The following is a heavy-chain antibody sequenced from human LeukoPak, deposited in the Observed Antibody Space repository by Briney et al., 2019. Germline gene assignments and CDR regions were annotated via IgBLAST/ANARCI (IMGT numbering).Heavy chain of an antibody. CDR3: VKDVVPGRTGAGPGS. Sequence: PGGSLRLSCVASGFTFRNFGIHWVRRAPDKGLEWVAFIEHDGSDAYSPESVKGRFSLSRDDSKTAVSLQMNSLRAEDTAPDYCVKDVVPGRTGAGPGSWGEGTLVTVSS. V-gene: IGHV3-30*02. CDR2: IEHDGSDA. D-gene: IGHD6-13*01. J-gene: IGHJ5*02. CDR1: GFTFRNFG.